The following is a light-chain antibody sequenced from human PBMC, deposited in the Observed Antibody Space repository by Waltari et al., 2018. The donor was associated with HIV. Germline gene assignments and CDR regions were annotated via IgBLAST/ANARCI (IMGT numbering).Light chain of an antibody. J-gene: IGKJ4*01. CDR3: QHYVNLPLT. CDR1: QDISNY. V-gene: IGKV1-33*01. Sequence: DIQMTQSPSSLSTSVGDRVTITCQASQDISNYLNWYQQKPGKAHKLLIYDASNLETVVPSRFSGSGSGTDVTFTISSLQPEDIATYYCQHYVNLPLTFGGGTKVEIK. CDR2: DAS.